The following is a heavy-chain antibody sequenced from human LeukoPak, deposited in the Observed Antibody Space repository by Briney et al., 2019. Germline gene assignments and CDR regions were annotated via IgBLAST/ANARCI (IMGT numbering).Heavy chain of an antibody. J-gene: IGHJ4*02. V-gene: IGHV4-59*12. CDR1: GASISNYY. CDR2: IYNSGST. CDR3: ARDRGFEFDY. Sequence: SATLPLTSTVSGASISNYYGSWIRPPPGKVRECMGYIYNSGSTNYNPPLKSRVTMSVDASKTQFSLKLSSVTAADTAVYYCARDRGFEFDYWGEGTLVTVSS. D-gene: IGHD3-10*01.